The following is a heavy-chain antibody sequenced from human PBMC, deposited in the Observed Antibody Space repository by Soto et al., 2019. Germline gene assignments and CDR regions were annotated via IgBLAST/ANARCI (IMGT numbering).Heavy chain of an antibody. D-gene: IGHD3-10*01. Sequence: SGPTLVNPTQTLTLTCTFSGFSLSTSGMGVGWIRQPPGKALEWLALIYWHDDKRYSPSVSNRLTVTKDDSKNQVVLTMTDVEPVDTATYYCVRRQRDSGPNGDYWGQGILVTVSS. CDR2: IYWHDDK. CDR3: VRRQRDSGPNGDY. CDR1: GFSLSTSGMG. V-gene: IGHV2-5*01. J-gene: IGHJ4*02.